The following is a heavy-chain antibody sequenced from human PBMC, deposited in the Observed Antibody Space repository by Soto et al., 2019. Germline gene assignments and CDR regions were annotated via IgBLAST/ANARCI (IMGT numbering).Heavy chain of an antibody. Sequence: QVQLQESGPGLVEPSQTLSLTCTVSGGSISSDEYCWSWIRRTPGKGREWIGHIYNRGSTYSNPSLKSRVTIAADTSKTQFSLKLSSVTAADTAVYFCARGPSGDKVDYWGQGTLVTVSS. CDR2: IYNRGST. CDR3: ARGPSGDKVDY. CDR1: GGSISSDEYC. J-gene: IGHJ4*02. D-gene: IGHD1-26*01. V-gene: IGHV4-30-4*01.